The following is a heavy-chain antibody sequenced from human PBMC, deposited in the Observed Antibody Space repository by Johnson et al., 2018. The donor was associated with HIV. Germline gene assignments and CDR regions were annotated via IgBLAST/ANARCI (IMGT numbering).Heavy chain of an antibody. V-gene: IGHV3-66*02. J-gene: IGHJ3*02. CDR2: IYSGGST. D-gene: IGHD1-7*01. Sequence: VQLVESGGGLVQPGGSLRLSCAASGFTVSNNYMSWVRQAPGKGLEWVSVIYSGGSTYYADSVKGRFTVSRDDSRNTLYFQMNSLRAEDTAVYYCARDNWNYNAFDIWGQGTMVTVSS. CDR1: GFTVSNNY. CDR3: ARDNWNYNAFDI.